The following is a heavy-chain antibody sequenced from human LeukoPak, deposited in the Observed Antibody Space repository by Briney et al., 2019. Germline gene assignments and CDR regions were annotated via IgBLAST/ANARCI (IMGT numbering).Heavy chain of an antibody. D-gene: IGHD6-13*01. Sequence: SETLSLTCTVSGGSISTYYWTWIRQPPGKGLEWIGYIYYTGSTYYNPSLKSRVTILVDTSKNQFSLKLNSVTAADTAVYYCARIGIALDYWGQGTLVTVSS. V-gene: IGHV4-59*01. CDR3: ARIGIALDY. CDR2: IYYTGST. CDR1: GGSISTYY. J-gene: IGHJ4*02.